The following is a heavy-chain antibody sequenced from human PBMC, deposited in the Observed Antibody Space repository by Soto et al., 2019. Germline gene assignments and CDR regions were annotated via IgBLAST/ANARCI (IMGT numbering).Heavy chain of an antibody. Sequence: SETLSLTCTFSGGSISSSSYYWGWIRQPPGKGLEWIGSIYYSGSTYYNPSLKSRVTISVDTSKNQFSLKLSSVTAADTAVYYCARLIAAAPPYYFDYWGQGTLVTVSS. J-gene: IGHJ4*02. CDR2: IYYSGST. V-gene: IGHV4-39*01. CDR1: GGSISSSSYY. D-gene: IGHD6-13*01. CDR3: ARLIAAAPPYYFDY.